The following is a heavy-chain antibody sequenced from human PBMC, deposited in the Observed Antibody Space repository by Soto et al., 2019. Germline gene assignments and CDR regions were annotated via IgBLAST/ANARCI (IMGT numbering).Heavy chain of an antibody. CDR3: ARVTMGRDTRYYYYYLDV. CDR1: GFTFSSYW. CDR2: IKQDGSEK. Sequence: EVQLVESGGGLVQPGGSLRLSCAASGFTFSSYWMSWVRQAPGKGLEWVANIKQDGSEKYYVDSVKGRFTISRDNAKNSLYLQMNSLRAEDTAVYYGARVTMGRDTRYYYYYLDVWGQGTTVTVSS. J-gene: IGHJ6*03. V-gene: IGHV3-7*01. D-gene: IGHD3-10*01.